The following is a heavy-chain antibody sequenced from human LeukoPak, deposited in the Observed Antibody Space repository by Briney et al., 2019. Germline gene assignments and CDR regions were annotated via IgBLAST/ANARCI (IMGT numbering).Heavy chain of an antibody. V-gene: IGHV1-69*06. D-gene: IGHD3-3*01. Sequence: SVKVSCKASGGTFSRYAISWVRQAPGQGLEWMGGIIPIFGTANYAQKFQGRVTITADKSTSTAYMELSSLRSEDTAVYYCARPMYYDFWSGYYNWFDPWGQGTLVTVSS. J-gene: IGHJ5*02. CDR2: IIPIFGTA. CDR1: GGTFSRYA. CDR3: ARPMYYDFWSGYYNWFDP.